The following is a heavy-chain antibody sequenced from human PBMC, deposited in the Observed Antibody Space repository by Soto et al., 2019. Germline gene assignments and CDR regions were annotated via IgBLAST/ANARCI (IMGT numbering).Heavy chain of an antibody. J-gene: IGHJ6*02. Sequence: GGSLRLSCAASGFTFDDYTMHWVRQAPGKGLEWVSLISWDGGSTYYADSVKGRFTISRDNSKNSLYLQMNSLRTEDTALYYCAKDICSGTSCYTFYYYYGMDVWRQRTTVTVSS. V-gene: IGHV3-43*01. CDR3: AKDICSGTSCYTFYYYYGMDV. CDR2: ISWDGGST. D-gene: IGHD2-2*02. CDR1: GFTFDDYT.